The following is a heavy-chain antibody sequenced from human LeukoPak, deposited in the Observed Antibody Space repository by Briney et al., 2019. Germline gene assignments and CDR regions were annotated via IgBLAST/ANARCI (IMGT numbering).Heavy chain of an antibody. CDR1: GFTFSRYD. D-gene: IGHD3-22*01. J-gene: IGHJ4*02. CDR2: IDTAGDP. CDR3: ARRVYDRSGYYSYFDN. Sequence: WGTLRLSCAASGFTFSRYDMHWVRQAPGKGLEWVSAIDTAGDPYYTDSVKGRFTISSENARTSWYLQMNSLRAGDTTVYYFARRVYDRSGYYSYFDNSGEGTLVTVSS. V-gene: IGHV3-13*05.